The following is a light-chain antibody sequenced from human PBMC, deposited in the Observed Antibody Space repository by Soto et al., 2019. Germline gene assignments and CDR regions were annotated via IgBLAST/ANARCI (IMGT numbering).Light chain of an antibody. V-gene: IGKV1-12*01. J-gene: IGKJ3*01. CDR3: QQSNSFPFT. CDR1: QGISRW. Sequence: IQMTQSPSSVSASVGDRVTITCRASQGISRWLAWYQQKPGKAPKLLIYTASRLRSGVPSRFSGSASGTDFTLTISSLQPEDSATYYCQQSNSFPFTFGPGTKVDIK. CDR2: TAS.